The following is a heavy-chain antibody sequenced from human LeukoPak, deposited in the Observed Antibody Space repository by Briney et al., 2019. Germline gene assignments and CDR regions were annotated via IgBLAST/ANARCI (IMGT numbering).Heavy chain of an antibody. CDR3: ARDRRAVDI. CDR1: GGSISYYY. V-gene: IGHV4-4*07. J-gene: IGHJ3*02. Sequence: SETLSLTCTVSGGSISYYYWTWIRQPAGQGLEWIGRIYTSGSTSYNPSLKSRVTMSVDTSKNQFSLKLRSVTAADTAVYYCARDRRAVDIWGQGTMVTVSS. CDR2: IYTSGST.